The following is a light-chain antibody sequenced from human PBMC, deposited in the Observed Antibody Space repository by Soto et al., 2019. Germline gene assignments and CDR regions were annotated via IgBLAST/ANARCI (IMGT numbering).Light chain of an antibody. CDR3: QQRTDWPT. CDR1: QSVSHF. J-gene: IGKJ4*01. Sequence: EIVLTQSPATLSLSPGESATLSCRASQSVSHFLAWYQQKPGQAPRLLLYDTSSRATGIPGRFSGSGSGTDFTLTIDSLEPEDSAVYYCQQRTDWPTFGGGTKVEI. V-gene: IGKV3-11*01. CDR2: DTS.